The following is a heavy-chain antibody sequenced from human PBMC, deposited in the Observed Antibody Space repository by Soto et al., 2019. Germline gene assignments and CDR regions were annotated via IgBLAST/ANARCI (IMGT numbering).Heavy chain of an antibody. V-gene: IGHV1-18*01. CDR3: ARDLATFGPGPNEF. D-gene: IGHD2-8*01. CDR1: GYFFTTYG. CDR2: ISVKNGNT. J-gene: IGHJ4*02. Sequence: GASVKVSCKASGYFFTTYGISWVRQAPGQGLEWMGYISVKNGNTNYAQKFQGRVTLTTDTSTTTAYMELRSLISDDTTMYYCARDLATFGPGPNEFWGQGTLVTVSS.